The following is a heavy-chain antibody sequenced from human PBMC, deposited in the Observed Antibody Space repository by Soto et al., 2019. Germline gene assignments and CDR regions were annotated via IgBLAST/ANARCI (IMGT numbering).Heavy chain of an antibody. J-gene: IGHJ4*02. CDR3: ARDLPPVDY. V-gene: IGHV1-46*01. CDR1: GYTFTSYY. Sequence: ASVKVSCKASGYTFTSYYMHWVRQAPGQGLEWMGIINPNDGNTSYAQKFQGRVTMTTDTSTSTAYMELRSLRSDDTAVYYCARDLPPVDYWGQGTLVTVSS. CDR2: INPNDGNT.